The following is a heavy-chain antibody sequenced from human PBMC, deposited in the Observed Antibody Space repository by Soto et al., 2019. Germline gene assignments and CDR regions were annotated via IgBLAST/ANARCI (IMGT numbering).Heavy chain of an antibody. J-gene: IGHJ4*02. D-gene: IGHD2-8*01. CDR1: GFTFSSYS. CDR2: ISSSSSYI. CDR3: ARVNGPNYFDY. Sequence: EVQLVESGGGLVEPGGSLRLSCAASGFTFSSYSMNWVRQAPGKGLAWVSFISSSSSYIYYADSVKGRFTISRDDAENSLYLQMNSLRAEDTAVYYCARVNGPNYFDYWGQGTLVTVSS. V-gene: IGHV3-21*01.